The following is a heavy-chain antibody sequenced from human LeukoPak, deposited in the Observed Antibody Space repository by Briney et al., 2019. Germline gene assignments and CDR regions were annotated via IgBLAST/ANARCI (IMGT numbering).Heavy chain of an antibody. Sequence: PGGSLRLSCAVSGFTFTDCWMNWVRQAPGKGLEWVASIRQDGGEKSYVDSVKGRFTISRDNTKNSLYLHMSSLRAEDTAVYYCARDGTAPGLYFDLWGQGTLVTVSS. CDR3: ARDGTAPGLYFDL. D-gene: IGHD6-13*01. J-gene: IGHJ4*01. CDR1: GFTFTDCW. CDR2: IRQDGGEK. V-gene: IGHV3-7*01.